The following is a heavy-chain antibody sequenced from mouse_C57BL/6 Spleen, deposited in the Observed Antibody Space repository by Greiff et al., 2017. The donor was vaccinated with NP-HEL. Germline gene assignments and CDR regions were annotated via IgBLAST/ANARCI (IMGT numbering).Heavy chain of an antibody. CDR1: GFTFSDYG. CDR2: ISSGSRTI. V-gene: IGHV5-17*01. CDR3: ARNYGSSPLFAY. D-gene: IGHD1-1*01. J-gene: IGHJ3*01. Sequence: EVMLVESGGGLVKPGGSLKLSCAASGFTFSDYGMHWVRQAPEQGLEWVAYISSGSRTIYYADTVKGRFTITRDNAKNTLFLQMTLLRSEDTAMYYFARNYGSSPLFAYWGQGTLVTVSA.